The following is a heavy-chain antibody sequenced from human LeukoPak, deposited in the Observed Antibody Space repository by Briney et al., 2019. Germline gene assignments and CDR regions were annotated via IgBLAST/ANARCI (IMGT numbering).Heavy chain of an antibody. V-gene: IGHV1-18*01. CDR1: GYTFTTYG. J-gene: IGHJ5*02. CDR2: ISAYNGNT. Sequence: ASVKVSCKASGYTFTTYGISWVRQAPGQRLEWMGWISAYNGNTNYAQKLQGRVTMTTDTSTSTAYMELRSLRSDDTAVYYCARDREAARSGWFDPWGQGTLVTVSS. CDR3: ARDREAARSGWFDP. D-gene: IGHD6-6*01.